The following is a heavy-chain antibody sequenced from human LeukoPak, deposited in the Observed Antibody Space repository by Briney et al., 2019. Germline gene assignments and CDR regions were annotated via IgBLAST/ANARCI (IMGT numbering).Heavy chain of an antibody. D-gene: IGHD2-15*01. J-gene: IGHJ4*02. CDR1: GLAFSAYK. CDR3: VVGGSPGY. CDR2: ISTDGYTT. V-gene: IGHV3-74*01. Sequence: PGGSLSLSCAASGLAFSAYKMHWVRQAPRKGLVWVSRISTDGYTTDYADFVQGRFTASRDNTKNTWSLEMNSLRAEDTAVYYCVVGGSPGYWGQGTLVTVSS.